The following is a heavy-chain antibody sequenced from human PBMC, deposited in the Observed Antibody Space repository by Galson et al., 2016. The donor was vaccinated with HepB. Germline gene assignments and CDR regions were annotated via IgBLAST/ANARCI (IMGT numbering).Heavy chain of an antibody. J-gene: IGHJ4*02. Sequence: SLRLSCAASRFHFSMYAMHWVRQAPGKGLEWVAMIWREGIRTFYADSVKGRFTISRDNAKNSLYLQMNSLRDEDSAIYYCARDLTRMVGANGFWGRGTLVSVSS. CDR2: IWREGIRT. CDR1: RFHFSMYA. V-gene: IGHV3-33*01. CDR3: ARDLTRMVGANGF. D-gene: IGHD1-26*01.